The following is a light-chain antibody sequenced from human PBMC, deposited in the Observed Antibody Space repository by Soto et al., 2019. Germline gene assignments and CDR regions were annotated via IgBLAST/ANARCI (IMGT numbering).Light chain of an antibody. CDR2: EVT. CDR3: NSYTTISTLV. J-gene: IGLJ1*01. V-gene: IGLV2-14*03. CDR1: SSDVGGYNF. Sequence: QSVLTQPASVSVSPGQSITISCTGTSSDVGGYNFVSWYQQHPGKAPKLMIYEVTSRPSGVSNRFSGSKSGNTASLTISGLQAEDEADYYCNSYTTISTLVFGTGTKVTVL.